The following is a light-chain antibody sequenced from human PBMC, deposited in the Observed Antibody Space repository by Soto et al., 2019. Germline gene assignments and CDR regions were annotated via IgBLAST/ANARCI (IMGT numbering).Light chain of an antibody. V-gene: IGLV2-23*01. CDR3: CSYAGSGTLV. Sequence: QSALTQPASVSGSPGQSITISCTGTSSDVGSYNLVSWCQQHPGKAPKLMIYEGSKRPSGVSNRFSGSKSGYTASLTISGLQAEDEADYYCCSYAGSGTLVFGGGTKLTVL. CDR1: SSDVGSYNL. CDR2: EGS. J-gene: IGLJ3*02.